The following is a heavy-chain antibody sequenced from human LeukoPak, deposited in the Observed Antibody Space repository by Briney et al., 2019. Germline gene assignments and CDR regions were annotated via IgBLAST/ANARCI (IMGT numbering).Heavy chain of an antibody. CDR1: GFTFDEYA. J-gene: IGHJ5*02. Sequence: GGSLRLSCAASGFTFDEYAMHWVRQVPGKGLQWVSVITGSGTGTDYAGSVKGRFTISRDNSRNSLYLQMNSLRIEDTALYYCAKDMDHYDFWTGGFDPWGQGTLVTVSS. CDR3: AKDMDHYDFWTGGFDP. D-gene: IGHD3-3*01. V-gene: IGHV3-43*02. CDR2: ITGSGTGT.